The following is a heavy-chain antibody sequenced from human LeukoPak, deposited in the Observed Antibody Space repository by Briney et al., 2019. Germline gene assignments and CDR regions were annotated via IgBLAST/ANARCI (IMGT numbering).Heavy chain of an antibody. CDR1: GFTFSSYA. CDR3: AKDRLGRSGGYYWDY. Sequence: GGSLRLSCEASGFTFSSYAMAWVRQAPGKGLEWVSSISGSGGSTYYAGSVKGRFTISRDNSKNTLYLQMNSLRAEDTAVYYCAKDRLGRSGGYYWDYWGQGTLVTVSS. J-gene: IGHJ4*02. D-gene: IGHD3-22*01. V-gene: IGHV3-23*01. CDR2: ISGSGGST.